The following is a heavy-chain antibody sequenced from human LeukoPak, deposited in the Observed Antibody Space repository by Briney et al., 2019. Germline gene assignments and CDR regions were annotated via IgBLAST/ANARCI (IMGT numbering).Heavy chain of an antibody. V-gene: IGHV1-2*02. CDR3: ARHPYSGSYHFDY. Sequence: ASVKVSCKASGYSFTGYYMHWVRQAPGQGLEWMGWINPNSGGTNSAQKFQGRVTMTRDTSISTAYMELSRLTSDDTAVYYCARHPYSGSYHFDYWGQGTLVTVSS. D-gene: IGHD1-26*01. CDR2: INPNSGGT. CDR1: GYSFTGYY. J-gene: IGHJ4*02.